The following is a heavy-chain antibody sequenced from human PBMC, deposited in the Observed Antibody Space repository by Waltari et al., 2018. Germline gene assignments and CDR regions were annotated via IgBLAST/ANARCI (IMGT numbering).Heavy chain of an antibody. J-gene: IGHJ4*02. CDR2: SNSDGSST. V-gene: IGHV3-74*01. CDR3: ARAKGVGASSIFDY. D-gene: IGHD1-26*01. Sequence: EVQLVESGGGLVQTGGSMRLSCAASGFTFSSYWLHWVRQAPGKGLVWVSRSNSDGSSTSYADSVKGRFTISRDNAKNTLYLQMNSLRAEDTAVYYCARAKGVGASSIFDYWGQGTLVTVSS. CDR1: GFTFSSYW.